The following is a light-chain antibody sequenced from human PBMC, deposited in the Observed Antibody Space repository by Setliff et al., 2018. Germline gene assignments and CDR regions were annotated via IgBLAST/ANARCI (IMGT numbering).Light chain of an antibody. CDR3: TSYTTSDSFV. CDR2: DVT. V-gene: IGLV2-14*03. CDR1: SSDVGYYNF. J-gene: IGLJ1*01. Sequence: QSALTQPASVSESPGQSITISCTGTSSDVGYYNFVSWYQQHPGKAPKLMNYDVTDRPSGISNRFSGSKSGNTASLTISGLQAEDEADYYCTSYTTSDSFVFGTGTKVTVL.